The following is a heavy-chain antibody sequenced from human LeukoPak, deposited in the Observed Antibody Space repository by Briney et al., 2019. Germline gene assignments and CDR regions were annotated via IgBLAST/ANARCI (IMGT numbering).Heavy chain of an antibody. J-gene: IGHJ4*02. CDR2: FDPEVGDK. CDR1: GHALSDLS. V-gene: IGHV1-24*01. CDR3: AREINGIQPRDY. Sequence: ASVKLSCKISGHALSDLSIHWVRQAPGRGPEWMGGFDPEVGDKMHAQKFQGRVTITRDTSASTAYMELSSLRSEDTAVYYCAREINGIQPRDYWGQGTLVTVSS. D-gene: IGHD5-18*01.